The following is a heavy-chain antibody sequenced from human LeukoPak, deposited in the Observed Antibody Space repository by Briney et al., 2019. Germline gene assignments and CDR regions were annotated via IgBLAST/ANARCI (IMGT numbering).Heavy chain of an antibody. J-gene: IGHJ4*02. CDR1: GFTFGSYA. CDR3: AKTTTGYSSGRYPAWPIDY. D-gene: IGHD2-15*01. V-gene: IGHV3-23*01. Sequence: GGSLRLSCAASGFTFGSYAMYWVRQAPGKGLEWVSGIFGSGGSAHYADSVKGRFTISRDNSKNTVYLQMDSLRAEDTATYYCAKTTTGYSSGRYPAWPIDYWGQGTLVTVSS. CDR2: IFGSGGSA.